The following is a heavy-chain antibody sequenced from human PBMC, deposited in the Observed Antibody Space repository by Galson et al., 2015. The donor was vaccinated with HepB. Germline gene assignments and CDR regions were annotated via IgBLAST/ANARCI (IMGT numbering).Heavy chain of an antibody. CDR3: ARLAGNDYWFGP. D-gene: IGHD3-10*01. J-gene: IGHJ5*02. CDR2: IDPSDSYT. Sequence: QSGAEVKKPGESLRISCKGSGYSFTSYWISWVRQMPGKGLEWMGRIDPSDSYTNYSPSFQGHVTISADKSISTAYLQWSSLKTSDTAVYYCARLAGNDYWFGPWGQGTLVTVSS. CDR1: GYSFTSYW. V-gene: IGHV5-10-1*01.